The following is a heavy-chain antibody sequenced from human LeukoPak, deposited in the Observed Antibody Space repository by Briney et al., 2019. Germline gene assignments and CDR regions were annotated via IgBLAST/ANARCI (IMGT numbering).Heavy chain of an antibody. CDR3: ARARQYYFGSGSYGW. CDR2: INHSGST. D-gene: IGHD3-10*01. Sequence: SETLSLTCTVSGGSISSYYWSWIRQPPGKGLEWIGEINHSGSTNYNPSLKSRVTLSGDTSNNQFSLKLSSVTAADTAVYYCARARQYYFGSGSYGWWGQGTLVTVSS. CDR1: GGSISSYY. J-gene: IGHJ4*02. V-gene: IGHV4-34*01.